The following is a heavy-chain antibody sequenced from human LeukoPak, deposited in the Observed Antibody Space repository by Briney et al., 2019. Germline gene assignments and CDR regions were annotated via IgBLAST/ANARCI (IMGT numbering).Heavy chain of an antibody. CDR1: GYTFTSYA. V-gene: IGHV7-4-1*02. Sequence: GASVKVSCKASGYTFTSYATNWVRQAPGQGLEWMGWINTNTGNPTYAQGFTGRFVFSLDTSVSTAYLQISSLKAEDTTVYYCARPFMRGYSYGSPIYYYYMDVWGKGTTVTVSS. CDR2: INTNTGNP. J-gene: IGHJ6*03. CDR3: ARPFMRGYSYGSPIYYYYMDV. D-gene: IGHD5-18*01.